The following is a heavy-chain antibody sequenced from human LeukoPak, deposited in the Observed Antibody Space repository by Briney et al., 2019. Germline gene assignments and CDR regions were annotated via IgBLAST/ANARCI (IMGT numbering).Heavy chain of an antibody. CDR2: IYYSGST. Sequence: TLSLTCTVAGGSISSSSYYWGWIRQPPGKGLEWIGSIYYSGSTYYNPSLKSRVTISVDTSKNQFSLKLSSVTAADTAVYYCARVAYYYDSAGLYLNYFYGMDVWGQGTTVTVSS. J-gene: IGHJ6*02. CDR1: GGSISSSSYY. CDR3: ARVAYYYDSAGLYLNYFYGMDV. D-gene: IGHD3-22*01. V-gene: IGHV4-39*07.